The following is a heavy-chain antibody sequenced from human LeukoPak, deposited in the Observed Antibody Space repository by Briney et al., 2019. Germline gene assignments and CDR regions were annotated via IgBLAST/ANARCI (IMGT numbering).Heavy chain of an antibody. J-gene: IGHJ4*02. V-gene: IGHV1-69*04. CDR2: IIPILGIA. D-gene: IGHD5-12*01. CDR3: ARDLGGLATRGY. Sequence: SVKVSCKASGGTFSSYAISWVRQAPGQGLEWMGRIIPILGIANYAQKFQGRVTITADKSTSTAYVELSSLRSEDTAVYYCARDLGGLATRGYWGQGTLVTVSS. CDR1: GGTFSSYA.